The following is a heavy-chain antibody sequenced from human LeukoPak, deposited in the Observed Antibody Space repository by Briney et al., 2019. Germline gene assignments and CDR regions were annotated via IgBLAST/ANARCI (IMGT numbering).Heavy chain of an antibody. J-gene: IGHJ3*02. CDR3: ARGGHARGAFDI. CDR2: IYYSGST. D-gene: IGHD6-6*01. V-gene: IGHV4-59*01. CDR1: GGSISSYY. Sequence: PSETLSLTCTVSGGSISSYYWSWIRQPPGKGLEWIGYIYYSGSTNYNPSLKSRVTISVDTSKNQFSLKLSSVTAADTAVYYCARGGHARGAFDIWGQGTMVTVSS.